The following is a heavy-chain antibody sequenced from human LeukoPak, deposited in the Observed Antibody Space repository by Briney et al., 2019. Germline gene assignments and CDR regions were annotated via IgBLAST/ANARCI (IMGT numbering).Heavy chain of an antibody. J-gene: IGHJ5*02. CDR2: IYYSGRT. V-gene: IGHV4-59*12. D-gene: IGHD3-10*01. CDR1: GGSISSYY. CDR3: ARDSGTTGEVKFDP. Sequence: SETLSLTCTVSGGSISSYYWSWIRQPPGKGLGWIGYIYYSGRTYYNPSLKSRVTISIDTSKNQFSLKLSSVTAADTAVYYCARDSGTTGEVKFDPWGQGTLVTVSS.